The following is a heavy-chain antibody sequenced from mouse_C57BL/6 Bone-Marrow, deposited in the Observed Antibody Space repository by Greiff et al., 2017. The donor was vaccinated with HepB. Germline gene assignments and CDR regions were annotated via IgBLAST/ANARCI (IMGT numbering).Heavy chain of an antibody. CDR2: ISYSGST. Sequence: EVQLVESGPGLAKPSQSLSLTCSVTGYSITSDYWNWLRHFPGNKLEYMGYISYSGSTYYNPSLKSRISITRDTSKNQYYLQLKSVTTEDTATYYCARLSNYEAMDYWGQGTSVTVSS. CDR1: GYSITSDY. CDR3: ARLSNYEAMDY. J-gene: IGHJ4*01. V-gene: IGHV3-8*01. D-gene: IGHD2-5*01.